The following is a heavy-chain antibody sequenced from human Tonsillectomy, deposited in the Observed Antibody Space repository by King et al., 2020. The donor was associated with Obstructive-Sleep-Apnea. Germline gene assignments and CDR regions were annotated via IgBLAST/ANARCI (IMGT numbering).Heavy chain of an antibody. Sequence: VQLVESGGGLVQPGGSLKLSCAASGFTFSDYWMHWVRQAPGKGLGGGSHINIVASSTTYADSVKGRFTISRDNAKNTRYLQMDSLRAEDTAVYYCARGGRYTYVALDYWGQGTLVTVSS. CDR1: GFTFSDYW. CDR3: ARGGRYTYVALDY. D-gene: IGHD5-18*01. J-gene: IGHJ4*02. CDR2: INIVASST. V-gene: IGHV3-74*01.